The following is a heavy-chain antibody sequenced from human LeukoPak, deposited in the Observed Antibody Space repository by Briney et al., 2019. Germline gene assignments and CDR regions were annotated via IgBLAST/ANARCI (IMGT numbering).Heavy chain of an antibody. V-gene: IGHV3-23*01. J-gene: IGHJ4*02. D-gene: IGHD2-21*02. CDR3: ARTGLVVTAIFFDY. Sequence: GGSLRLSCAASGFTFSSYAMSWVRQAPGKGLEWVSAISGSGGSTYYADSVKGRFTISRDNAKNSLYLQMNSLRAEDTAVYYCARTGLVVTAIFFDYWGQGTLVTVSS. CDR1: GFTFSSYA. CDR2: ISGSGGST.